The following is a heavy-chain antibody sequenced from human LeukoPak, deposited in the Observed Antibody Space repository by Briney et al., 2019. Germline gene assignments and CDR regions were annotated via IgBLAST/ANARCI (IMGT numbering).Heavy chain of an antibody. CDR1: GGSIIIGDFY. CDR3: ARAKQGYGDKRYYFDY. CDR2: LYYTGIT. J-gene: IGHJ4*02. Sequence: SETLSLTCTASGGSIIIGDFYWVWIRKPPGKGLEWIAHLYYTGITYSNPALKSRVTLSVDKSKYQLSLKLDSVTAADTAVYYCARAKQGYGDKRYYFDYWGQGTLVTVSS. D-gene: IGHD4-17*01. V-gene: IGHV4-30-4*08.